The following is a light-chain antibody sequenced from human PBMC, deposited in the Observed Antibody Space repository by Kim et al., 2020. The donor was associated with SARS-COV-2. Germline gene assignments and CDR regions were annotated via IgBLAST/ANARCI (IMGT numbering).Light chain of an antibody. CDR3: QQYNSSPYT. CDR1: QSVSSSY. V-gene: IGKV3-20*01. Sequence: LSPGARPPPSRRASQSVSSSYLAWYQKRPGQAPRLLIYGTSNRATAIPDRFSGRGSGTDFTLTIIRLEPEDSAVYYCQQYNSSPYTFGQGTKLEI. J-gene: IGKJ2*01. CDR2: GTS.